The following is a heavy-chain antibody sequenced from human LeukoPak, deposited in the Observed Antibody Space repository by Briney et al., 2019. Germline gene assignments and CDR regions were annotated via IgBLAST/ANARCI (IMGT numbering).Heavy chain of an antibody. D-gene: IGHD1-26*01. V-gene: IGHV1-3*01. CDR1: GYTFTGYA. CDR3: ARDRGNYLLPY. Sequence: ASVKVSCKASGYTFTGYAILWVRQAPGQKLEWMGWISAGNGNTRYSQKFQDRVIITRDTPASTVYMELSSLRSEDTAVYYCARDRGNYLLPYWGQGTLVTVSS. J-gene: IGHJ4*02. CDR2: ISAGNGNT.